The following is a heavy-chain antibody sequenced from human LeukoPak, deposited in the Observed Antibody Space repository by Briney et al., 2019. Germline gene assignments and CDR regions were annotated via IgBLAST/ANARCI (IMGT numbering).Heavy chain of an antibody. Sequence: GGSLRLSCAASGFTFNSFAMSWVRQAPGKGLEWVSAISGSGSGTYYADSVRGRFTISRDNSKNTLYLQVNSLRAEDTAVYYCAKKVAAPGTSWYFDLWGRGTLVTVSS. CDR2: ISGSGSGT. CDR1: GFTFNSFA. V-gene: IGHV3-23*01. D-gene: IGHD6-13*01. CDR3: AKKVAAPGTSWYFDL. J-gene: IGHJ2*01.